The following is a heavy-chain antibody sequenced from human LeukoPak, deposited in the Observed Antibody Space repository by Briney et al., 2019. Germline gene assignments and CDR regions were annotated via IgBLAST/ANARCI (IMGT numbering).Heavy chain of an antibody. CDR3: ARASRGYDFWTGYYTGPYYFDY. Sequence: GGSLRLSCAASGFTFSSYAMSWVRQAPGKGLEWVSAISGSGGSTYYADSVKGRFTISRDNSKNTLYLQMSSLRAEDTAVYYCARASRGYDFWTGYYTGPYYFDYWGQGTLVTVSS. V-gene: IGHV3-23*01. CDR2: ISGSGGST. D-gene: IGHD3-3*01. CDR1: GFTFSSYA. J-gene: IGHJ4*02.